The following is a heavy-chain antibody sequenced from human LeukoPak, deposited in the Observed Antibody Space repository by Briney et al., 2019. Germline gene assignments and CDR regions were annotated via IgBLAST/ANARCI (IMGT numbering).Heavy chain of an antibody. V-gene: IGHV3-21*01. Sequence: PGGSLRLSXVASGFTFSSYSMNWVRQAPGKGLEWVSSISSSGSYIYYADSVKGRFTISRDNAQNSLYLQMNSLRAEDTAVYYCARDPSPGYYDSSGYYLSWGQGTLVTVSS. CDR3: ARDPSPGYYDSSGYYLS. CDR2: ISSSGSYI. D-gene: IGHD3-22*01. J-gene: IGHJ5*02. CDR1: GFTFSSYS.